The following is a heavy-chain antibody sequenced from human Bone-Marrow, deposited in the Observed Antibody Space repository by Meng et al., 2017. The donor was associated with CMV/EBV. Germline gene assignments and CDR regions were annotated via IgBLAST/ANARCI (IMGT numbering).Heavy chain of an antibody. J-gene: IGHJ6*02. CDR2: ISYDGSNK. CDR3: ARGGSSTYYYYYGMDV. Sequence: GGSLRLSCAASGFTFSSYAMHWVRQAPGKGLEWVAVISYDGSNKYYADSVKGRFTISRDNSKNTLYLQMNSLRAEDTAVYYCARGGSSTYYYYYGMDVWGQGNTVTVSS. V-gene: IGHV3-30*04. CDR1: GFTFSSYA. D-gene: IGHD6-13*01.